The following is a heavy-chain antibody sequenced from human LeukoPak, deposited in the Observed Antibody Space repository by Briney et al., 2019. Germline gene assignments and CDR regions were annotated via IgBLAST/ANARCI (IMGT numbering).Heavy chain of an antibody. CDR2: ISYDGSNK. Sequence: PGRSLRLSCAASGFTFSSYAVHWVRQAPGRGLEWVAVISYDGSNKYYADSVKGRFSISRDNSKSTLCLQMNSLRAEDTAVYYCAKQLGYCSDGSCYFPYWGQGTLVTVSS. V-gene: IGHV3-30-3*02. CDR1: GFTFSSYA. CDR3: AKQLGYCSDGSCYFPY. J-gene: IGHJ4*02. D-gene: IGHD2-15*01.